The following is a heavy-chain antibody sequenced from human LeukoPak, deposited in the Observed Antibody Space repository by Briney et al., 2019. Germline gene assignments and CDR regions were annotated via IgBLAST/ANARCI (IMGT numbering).Heavy chain of an antibody. V-gene: IGHV4-59*12. J-gene: IGHJ3*02. CDR2: IYHSGST. Sequence: SETLSLTCTVSGGSISSYYWSWIRQPPGKGLEWIGSIYHSGSTYYNPSLKSRVTISVDTSKNQFSLKLSSVTAADTAVYYCARALGAFDIWGQGTMVTVSS. CDR3: ARALGAFDI. CDR1: GGSISSYY.